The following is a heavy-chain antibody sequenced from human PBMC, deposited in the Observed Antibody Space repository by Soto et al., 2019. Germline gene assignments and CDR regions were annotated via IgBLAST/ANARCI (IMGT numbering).Heavy chain of an antibody. CDR2: IWYDGSNK. Sequence: GGSLRLSCAASGFTFSSYGMHWVRQAPGKGLEWVAVIWYDGSNKYYADSVKGRFTISRDNSKNTLYLQMNSLRAEDTAVYYCARPFQWSGSLDYGMDVWGQGTTVTVSS. CDR1: GFTFSSYG. CDR3: ARPFQWSGSLDYGMDV. D-gene: IGHD3-3*01. J-gene: IGHJ6*02. V-gene: IGHV3-33*01.